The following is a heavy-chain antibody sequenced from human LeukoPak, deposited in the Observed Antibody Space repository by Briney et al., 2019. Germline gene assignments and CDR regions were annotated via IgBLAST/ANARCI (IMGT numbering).Heavy chain of an antibody. Sequence: PSETLSLTCTVSGGSISSSSYYWGWIRQPPGKGLEWIGSIYYSGSTYYNPSLKSRVTISVDTSKNQFSLKLSSVTAADTAVYYCARSLGRGLGYWGQGTLVTVSS. D-gene: IGHD3-16*01. V-gene: IGHV4-39*01. CDR1: GGSISSSSYY. J-gene: IGHJ4*02. CDR2: IYYSGST. CDR3: ARSLGRGLGY.